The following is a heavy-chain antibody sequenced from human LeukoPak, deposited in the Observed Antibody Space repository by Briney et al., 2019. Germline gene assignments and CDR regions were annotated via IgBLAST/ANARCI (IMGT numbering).Heavy chain of an antibody. CDR1: GFTFSSYA. V-gene: IGHV3-23*01. D-gene: IGHD3-22*01. CDR3: AKDQYYDSSGYL. Sequence: GGSLRLSCAASGFTFSSYAMSWVRRAPGKGLEWVSAIGGSGGSTYYADSVKGRFTISRDNSKNTLYLQMNSLRAEDTAVYYCAKDQYYDSSGYLWGQGTLVTVSS. J-gene: IGHJ4*02. CDR2: IGGSGGST.